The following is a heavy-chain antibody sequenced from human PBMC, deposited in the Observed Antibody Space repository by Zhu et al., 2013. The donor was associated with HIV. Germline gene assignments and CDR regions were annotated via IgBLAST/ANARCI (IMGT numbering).Heavy chain of an antibody. V-gene: IGHV1-18*04. Sequence: QVQLVQSGAEVKKPGASVKVSCKASGYTFTSYGISWVRQAPGQGLEWMGWISAYNGNTNYAQKLQGRVTMTTDTSTSTAYMELRSLRSDDTAVYYCARGYYYDSSGYYYGPFVGAFDIWGQGTMVTVSS. J-gene: IGHJ3*02. CDR3: ARGYYYDSSGYYYGPFVGAFDI. CDR2: ISAYNGNT. D-gene: IGHD3-22*01. CDR1: GYTFTSYG.